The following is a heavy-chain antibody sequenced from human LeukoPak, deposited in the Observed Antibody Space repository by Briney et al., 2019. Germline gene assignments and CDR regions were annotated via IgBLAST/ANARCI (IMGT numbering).Heavy chain of an antibody. CDR3: ARSYSSTWQFDY. D-gene: IGHD6-13*01. CDR2: INPNSGGT. Sequence: ASVKVSCKASGYTFTDYYIHWMRQAPGQGLEWIGWINPNSGGTNYAQRFQGRVTMARDTSIRTAYMEVSGLTYDDTAVFYCARSYSSTWQFDYWGQGTLVTVSS. J-gene: IGHJ4*02. V-gene: IGHV1-2*02. CDR1: GYTFTDYY.